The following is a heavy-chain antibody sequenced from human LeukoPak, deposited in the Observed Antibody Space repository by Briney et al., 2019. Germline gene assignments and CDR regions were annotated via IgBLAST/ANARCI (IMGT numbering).Heavy chain of an antibody. CDR1: GYTFTSYA. D-gene: IGHD6-13*01. V-gene: IGHV1-8*02. CDR2: MNPNSGNT. J-gene: IGHJ6*03. Sequence: ASVKVSCKASGYTFTSYAMNWVRQAPGQGLEWMGWMNPNSGNTGYAQKLQGRVTMTRNTSITTAYMELNSLRSEDTAVYYCARGYWSSSWSSYYYMDVWGKGTTVTISS. CDR3: ARGYWSSSWSSYYYMDV.